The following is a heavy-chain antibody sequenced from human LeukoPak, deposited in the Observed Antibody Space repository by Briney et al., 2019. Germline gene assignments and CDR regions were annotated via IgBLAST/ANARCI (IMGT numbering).Heavy chain of an antibody. CDR3: ARAGYCSSTICQLVPLV. Sequence: SETLSLTCTVSGGSMKNYYWIWIRQSPGKGLEWIGYIYYSGSTNYNPSLTSGRTISVDTSKNHFSLKLNSVTAADAAVYYCARAGYCSSTICQLVPLVCGQGTTVTVSS. D-gene: IGHD2-2*03. CDR1: GGSMKNYY. V-gene: IGHV4-59*01. CDR2: IYYSGST. J-gene: IGHJ6*02.